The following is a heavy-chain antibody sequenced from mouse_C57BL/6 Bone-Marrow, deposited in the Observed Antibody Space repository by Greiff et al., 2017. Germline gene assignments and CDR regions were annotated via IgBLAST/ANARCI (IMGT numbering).Heavy chain of an antibody. V-gene: IGHV1-54*01. CDR2: INPGSGGT. D-gene: IGHD4-1*01. CDR1: GYAFTNYL. Sequence: VKLMESGAELVRPGTSVKVPCKASGYAFTNYLIEWVKQRPGQGLEWIGVINPGSGGTNYNEKFKGKATLTADKSSSTAYMQLSSLTSEDSAVFFCARSKNWGSWFAYWGQGTLVTVSA. J-gene: IGHJ3*01. CDR3: ARSKNWGSWFAY.